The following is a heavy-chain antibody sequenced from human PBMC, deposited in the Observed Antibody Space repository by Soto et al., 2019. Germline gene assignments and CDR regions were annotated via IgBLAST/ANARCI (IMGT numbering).Heavy chain of an antibody. CDR1: GGSISSSSYY. CDR3: RMVVAATQSWFDY. D-gene: IGHD2-15*01. J-gene: IGHJ4*02. V-gene: IGHV4-39*01. Sequence: ASETLSLTCTVSGGSISSSSYYWGWIRQPPGKGLEWIGSIYYSGSTYYNPSLKSRVTISVDTSKNQFSLKLSSVTAADTAVYYCRMVVAATQSWFDYWGQGTLVTVSS. CDR2: IYYSGST.